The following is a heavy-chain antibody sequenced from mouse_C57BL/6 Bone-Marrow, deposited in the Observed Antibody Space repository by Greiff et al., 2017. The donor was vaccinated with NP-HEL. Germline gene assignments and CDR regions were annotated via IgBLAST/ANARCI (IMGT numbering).Heavy chain of an antibody. CDR1: GYTFTDYY. J-gene: IGHJ2*01. Sequence: EVQLQQSGPELVKPGASVKISCKASGYTFTDYYMNWVKQSHGKSLEWIGDINPNNGGTSYNQKFKGKATLTVDKSSSTAYMELRSLTSEDSAVYYCARDGNYAGDYWGQGTTLTVSS. CDR3: ARDGNYAGDY. CDR2: INPNNGGT. D-gene: IGHD2-1*01. V-gene: IGHV1-26*01.